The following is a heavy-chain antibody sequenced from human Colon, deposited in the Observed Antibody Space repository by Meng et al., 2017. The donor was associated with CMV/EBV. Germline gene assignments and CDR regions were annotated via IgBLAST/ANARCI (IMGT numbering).Heavy chain of an antibody. J-gene: IGHJ4*02. Sequence: GESLKISCIASGFTFSTYGMHWVRQAPGKGLEWLAFIRYDGSNQHYADSVKGRFTIFRDNAKNSVYLQMNSLRAEDTAVYYCASTGPLYGLYFCYWGQGTLVTVSS. D-gene: IGHD2-8*01. CDR2: IRYDGSNQ. CDR3: ASTGPLYGLYFCY. CDR1: GFTFSTYG. V-gene: IGHV3-30*02.